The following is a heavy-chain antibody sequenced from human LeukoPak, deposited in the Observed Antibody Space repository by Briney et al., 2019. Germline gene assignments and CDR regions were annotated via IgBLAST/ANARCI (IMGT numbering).Heavy chain of an antibody. J-gene: IGHJ4*02. D-gene: IGHD3-9*01. CDR1: GFTFSGSA. V-gene: IGHV3-73*01. CDR2: IRSKANSYAT. Sequence: GGSLRLSCAASGFTFSGSAMHWVRQASGKGLEWVGRIRSKANSYATAYAASVKGRFTISRDDSKNTAYLQMNSLKTEDTAVYYCTSSAVFDTRSLYYFDYWGQGTLVTVSS. CDR3: TSSAVFDTRSLYYFDY.